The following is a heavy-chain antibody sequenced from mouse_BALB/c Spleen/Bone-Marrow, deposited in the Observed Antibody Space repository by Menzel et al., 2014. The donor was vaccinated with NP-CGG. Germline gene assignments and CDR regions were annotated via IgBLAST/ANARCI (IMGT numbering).Heavy chain of an antibody. D-gene: IGHD2-10*02. V-gene: IGHV1-14*01. CDR3: ARGGYGNVYYAMDY. J-gene: IGHJ4*01. CDR2: INPYNDGT. CDR1: GYTFTSYV. Sequence: EVQLQQSGPALVKPGASVKLSCKASGYTFTSYVMHWVKQKPGQGLEWIGYINPYNDGTKYNEKFKGKATLASDKSSSTAYMELSSLTSEDSAVYYCARGGYGNVYYAMDYWGQGTSVTVSS.